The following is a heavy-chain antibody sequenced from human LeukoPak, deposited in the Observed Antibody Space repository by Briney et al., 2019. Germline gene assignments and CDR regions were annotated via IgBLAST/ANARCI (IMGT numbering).Heavy chain of an antibody. Sequence: GGSLRLSCAASGFTFDDYAMHWVRHAPGKGLEWVSGISWKSGSIGYADSVKGRFTISRDNAKNSLYLQMNSLRAEDTALYYCAKVGLYYDSSGYYDYWGQGTLVTVSS. V-gene: IGHV3-9*01. D-gene: IGHD3-22*01. CDR3: AKVGLYYDSSGYYDY. CDR2: ISWKSGSI. CDR1: GFTFDDYA. J-gene: IGHJ4*02.